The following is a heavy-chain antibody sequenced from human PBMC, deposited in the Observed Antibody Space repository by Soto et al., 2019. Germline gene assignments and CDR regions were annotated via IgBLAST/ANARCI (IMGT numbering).Heavy chain of an antibody. CDR3: ASVGADYDFWSGYYPGPNGY. CDR2: IWNDGSNK. D-gene: IGHD3-3*01. J-gene: IGHJ4*02. CDR1: GFTFNTYA. Sequence: PGGSLRLSCAASGFTFNTYAMDWVRQAPGKGLEWVAVIWNDGSNKYYADSVKGRFAISRDNSKNTLYLQMNSLRAEDTAVYYCASVGADYDFWSGYYPGPNGYWGQGTLVTVS. V-gene: IGHV3-33*01.